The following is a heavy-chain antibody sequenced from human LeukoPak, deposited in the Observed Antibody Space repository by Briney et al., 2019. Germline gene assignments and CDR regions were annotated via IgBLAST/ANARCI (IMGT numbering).Heavy chain of an antibody. CDR3: ASKKVTRAYYFDY. J-gene: IGHJ4*02. CDR2: IYHSGST. Sequence: SGTLSLTCAVSGGSISSSNWWSWVRQPPGKGLEWIGEIYHSGSTNYNPSLKSRVTISVDKSKNQFSLKLSSVTAADTAVYYCASKKVTRAYYFDYWGQGTLVTVSS. D-gene: IGHD4-11*01. CDR1: GGSISSSNW. V-gene: IGHV4-4*02.